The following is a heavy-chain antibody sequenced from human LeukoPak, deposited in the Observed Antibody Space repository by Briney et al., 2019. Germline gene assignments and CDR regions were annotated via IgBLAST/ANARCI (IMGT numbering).Heavy chain of an antibody. Sequence: SETLSLTCTVSGGSLSSSSYYWRWLRQPPGKALEWIGCIYYSGSTYYNPSLKSRVTISVDTSKNQFSLKLSSVTAADTAVYYCAREGGLQPHFDYGGQGTLVTVSS. D-gene: IGHD4-11*01. CDR3: AREGGLQPHFDY. V-gene: IGHV4-39*07. CDR2: IYYSGST. J-gene: IGHJ4*02. CDR1: GGSLSSSSYY.